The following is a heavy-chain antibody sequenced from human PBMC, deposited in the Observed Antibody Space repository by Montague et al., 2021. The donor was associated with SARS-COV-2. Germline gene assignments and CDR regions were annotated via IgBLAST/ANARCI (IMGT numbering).Heavy chain of an antibody. CDR3: ARGNRGRVLVVPAAIYAFDI. CDR1: GGSISSGSYY. D-gene: IGHD2-2*02. Sequence: TLSLTCTVSGGSISSGSYYWSWIRQPAGKGLEWIGRIYTSGSTXYNPSLKSRATISVDTSKNQFSLKLSSVTAADTAVYYCARGNRGRVLVVPAAIYAFDIWGQGTMVTVSS. J-gene: IGHJ3*02. CDR2: IYTSGST. V-gene: IGHV4-61*02.